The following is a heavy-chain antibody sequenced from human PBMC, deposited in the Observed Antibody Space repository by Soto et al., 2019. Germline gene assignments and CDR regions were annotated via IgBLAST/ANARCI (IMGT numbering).Heavy chain of an antibody. CDR3: ARDPLQSPVPSHRYFDY. J-gene: IGHJ4*02. CDR2: INPNSGGT. Sequence: ASVKVSCKASGYTFTGYYMHWVRQAPGQGLEWMGWINPNSGGTNYAQKFQGWVTMTRDTSISTAYMELSRLRSDDTAVYYCARDPLQSPVPSHRYFDYWGQGTLVTVSS. V-gene: IGHV1-2*04. CDR1: GYTFTGYY.